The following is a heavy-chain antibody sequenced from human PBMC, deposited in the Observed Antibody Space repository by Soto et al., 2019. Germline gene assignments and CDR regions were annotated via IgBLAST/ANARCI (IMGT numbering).Heavy chain of an antibody. CDR2: IIPIFGTA. CDR1: GGTFSSYA. V-gene: IGHV1-69*13. D-gene: IGHD2-2*01. J-gene: IGHJ4*02. CDR3: ATSTSFAADY. Sequence: AASVKVSCKASGGTFSSYAISWVRQAPGQGLEWMGGIIPIFGTANYAQKFQGRVTITADESTSTAYMELSSLRSEDTAVYYCATSTSFAADYWGQGTLVTVSS.